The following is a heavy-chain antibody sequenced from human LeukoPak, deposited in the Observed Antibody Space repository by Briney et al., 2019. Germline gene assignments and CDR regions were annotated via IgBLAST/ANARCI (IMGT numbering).Heavy chain of an antibody. Sequence: VASVKVSCKASGYTFTDYYMHWVRQAPGQGLEWMGWINPNSGGTNYAQKFQGRVTMTRDTSISTAYMELSRLRSDDTAVYYCARGGIAVAARDNWFDPWGQGTLVTVSS. CDR2: INPNSGGT. CDR1: GYTFTDYY. CDR3: ARGGIAVAARDNWFDP. D-gene: IGHD6-19*01. V-gene: IGHV1-2*02. J-gene: IGHJ5*02.